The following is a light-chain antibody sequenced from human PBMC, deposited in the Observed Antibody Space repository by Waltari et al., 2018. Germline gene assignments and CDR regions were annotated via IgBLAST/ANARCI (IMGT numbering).Light chain of an antibody. CDR1: QSFGRT. J-gene: IGKJ1*01. CDR2: GPS. CDR3: QHYVRLPAT. V-gene: IGKV3-20*01. Sequence: EIVLTQSPGTLTASPGERATLPCRASQSFGRTLAWYQQQPGQAPRFLIYGPSSRAADIPDRFSGSGSGTDFSLTINRLEPEDFAVYFCQHYVRLPATFGQGTKVEIK.